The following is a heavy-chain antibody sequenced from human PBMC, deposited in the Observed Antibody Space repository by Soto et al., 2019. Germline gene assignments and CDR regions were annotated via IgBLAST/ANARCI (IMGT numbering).Heavy chain of an antibody. CDR2: ISGSGGST. J-gene: IGHJ4*02. Sequence: EVQLLESGGGLVQPGGSLRLSCAASGFTFSSYAMSWVRQAPGKGLEWVSAISGSGGSTYYADSVKGRFTISRDNSKSTLYLQMNSLRAEDTAVYYCAKVDGYIPSSDYWGQGTLVTVSS. CDR1: GFTFSSYA. D-gene: IGHD5-12*01. V-gene: IGHV3-23*01. CDR3: AKVDGYIPSSDY.